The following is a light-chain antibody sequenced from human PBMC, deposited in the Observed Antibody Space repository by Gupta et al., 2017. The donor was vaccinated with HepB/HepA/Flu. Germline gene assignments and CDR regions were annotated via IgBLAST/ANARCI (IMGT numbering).Light chain of an antibody. J-gene: IGLJ3*02. Sequence: QAGLTQPPSVSKDLRHTATLTCTGNNNNVGDQGAAWLQQHQGHPPKLLSYRNNNRPSGISERFSASRSGKTASLTITGLQPEDENDYYCSAWDSSLSAWVFGGGTKLTVL. CDR3: SAWDSSLSAWV. V-gene: IGLV10-54*04. CDR1: NNNVGDQG. CDR2: RNN.